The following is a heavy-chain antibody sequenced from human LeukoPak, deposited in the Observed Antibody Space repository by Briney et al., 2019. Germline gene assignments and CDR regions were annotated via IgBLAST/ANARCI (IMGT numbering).Heavy chain of an antibody. CDR3: ATTAYCGGDCHNWFDP. Sequence: ASVKVSCKVSGYTFTDYYMHWVQRAPGKGREWMGLVDPEDGETIYAEKFQGRVTITADTSTDTAYMELSSLRSEDTAVYYCATTAYCGGDCHNWFDPWGQGTLVTVSS. J-gene: IGHJ5*02. CDR1: GYTFTDYY. CDR2: VDPEDGET. D-gene: IGHD2-21*02. V-gene: IGHV1-69-2*01.